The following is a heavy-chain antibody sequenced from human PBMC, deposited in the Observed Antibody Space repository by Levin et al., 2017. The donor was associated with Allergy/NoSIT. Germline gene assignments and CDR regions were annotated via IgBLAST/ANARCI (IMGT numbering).Heavy chain of an antibody. D-gene: IGHD3-10*01. J-gene: IGHJ4*02. V-gene: IGHV3-48*01. CDR3: VRDLEGYRGVIRFDF. Sequence: ASVKVSCAVSGFSFSAYSMNWVRQAPGKGLEWLAYVDGHGTRIFYADSAKGRFTISRDNAQNSLYLQMNSLRAEDSGTLYCVRDLEGYRGVIRFDFWGQGTLVTVSS. CDR1: GFSFSAYS. CDR2: VDGHGTRI.